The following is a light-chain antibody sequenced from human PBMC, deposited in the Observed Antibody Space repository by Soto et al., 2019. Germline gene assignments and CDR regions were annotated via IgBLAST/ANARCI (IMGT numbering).Light chain of an antibody. V-gene: IGLV1-51*01. J-gene: IGLJ2*01. CDR3: GTWDSSLSAAR. CDR2: DNN. Sequence: QSVLTQPPSVSAAPGQKVTISCSGSSSNNYISWYQQLPGTAPKLLIYDNNKRPAGIPDRFSGAKSGTSATLGITGLQTGDEADYYRGTWDSSLSAARFGGGTKVTVL. CDR1: SSNNY.